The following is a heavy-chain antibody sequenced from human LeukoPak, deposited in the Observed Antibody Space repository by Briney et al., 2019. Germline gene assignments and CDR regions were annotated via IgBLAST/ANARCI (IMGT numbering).Heavy chain of an antibody. V-gene: IGHV3-23*01. Sequence: GGSLRLSCAASGFTVSSIAMTWVRQAPGKGLEWVSTIRSNGDTAYNADSVKGRFTISRDNAKNSLYLQMDSLRAEDTAVYYCARYNSGWNDYWGQGTLVTVSS. D-gene: IGHD6-19*01. CDR1: GFTVSSIA. CDR2: IRSNGDTA. J-gene: IGHJ4*02. CDR3: ARYNSGWNDY.